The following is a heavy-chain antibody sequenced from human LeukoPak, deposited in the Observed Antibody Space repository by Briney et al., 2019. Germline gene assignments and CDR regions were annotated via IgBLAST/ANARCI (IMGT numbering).Heavy chain of an antibody. V-gene: IGHV4-31*11. CDR2: IYYSGST. CDR3: ARGSSSTSCYDY. CDR1: GGSFSGYY. D-gene: IGHD2-2*01. J-gene: IGHJ4*02. Sequence: PSETLSLTCAVYGGSFSGYYWSWIRQHPGKGLEWIGYIYYSGSTYYNPSLKSRVTISVDTSKNQFSLKLSSVTAADTAVYYCARGSSSTSCYDYWGQGTLVTVSS.